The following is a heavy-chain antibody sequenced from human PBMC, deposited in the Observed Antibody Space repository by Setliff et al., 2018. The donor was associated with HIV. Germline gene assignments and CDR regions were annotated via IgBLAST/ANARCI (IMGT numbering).Heavy chain of an antibody. CDR3: ATRPPGVHGFSI. CDR1: GGSFNILG. Sequence: SVKVSCKASGGSFNILGFPWVRQAPGQGLEWVGGIIPVVDAPIYAQRFRGRVVITADKSTGTAYMQLSRLKCEDTAVYYCATRPPGVHGFSIWGQGTMVTVSS. CDR2: IIPVVDAP. V-gene: IGHV1-69*06. J-gene: IGHJ3*02. D-gene: IGHD3-10*01.